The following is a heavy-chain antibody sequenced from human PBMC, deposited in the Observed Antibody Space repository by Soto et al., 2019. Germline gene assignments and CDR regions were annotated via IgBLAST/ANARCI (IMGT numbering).Heavy chain of an antibody. J-gene: IGHJ6*02. V-gene: IGHV1-2*04. Sequence: ASVKVSCKASGYTFTGYYMHWVRQAPGQGLEWMGWINPNSGGTNYAQKFQGWVTMTRDTSISTAYMELSRLRSDDTAVYYFARAGYSSSAEDYYYGMDVWGQGTTVTVSS. D-gene: IGHD6-6*01. CDR1: GYTFTGYY. CDR3: ARAGYSSSAEDYYYGMDV. CDR2: INPNSGGT.